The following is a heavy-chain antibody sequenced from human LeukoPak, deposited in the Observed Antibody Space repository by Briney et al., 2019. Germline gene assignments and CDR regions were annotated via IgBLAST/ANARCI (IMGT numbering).Heavy chain of an antibody. CDR2: IYHSGST. CDR3: ARHLTVLWFGELLGALYFDY. Sequence: PSETLSLTCAVSGGSISSSNWWSWVRQPPGKGLEWIGEIYHSGSTNYNPSLKSRVTISVDTSKNQFSLKLSSVTAADTAVYYCARHLTVLWFGELLGALYFDYWGQGTLVTVSS. V-gene: IGHV4-4*02. D-gene: IGHD3-10*01. J-gene: IGHJ4*02. CDR1: GGSISSSNW.